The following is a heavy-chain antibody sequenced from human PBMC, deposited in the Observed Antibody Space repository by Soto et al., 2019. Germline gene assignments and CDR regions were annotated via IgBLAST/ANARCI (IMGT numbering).Heavy chain of an antibody. J-gene: IGHJ5*02. Sequence: VQLVESGGGVVQPGRSLRLSCAASGFTFSSYSMSWVRQAPCDGLEWVANIKPDGSEKYYVDSVKGRFTISRDNPKSSLYLQMNSLRAEATAVYYCARTGRVWGLIDWFDPWGQGTLVTVAS. V-gene: IGHV3-7*01. D-gene: IGHD3-16*01. CDR3: ARTGRVWGLIDWFDP. CDR1: GFTFSSYS. CDR2: IKPDGSEK.